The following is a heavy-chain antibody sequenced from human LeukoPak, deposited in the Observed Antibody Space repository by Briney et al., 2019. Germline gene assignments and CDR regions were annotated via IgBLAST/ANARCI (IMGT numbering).Heavy chain of an antibody. CDR3: AREFCGGLCFDY. V-gene: IGHV6-1*01. J-gene: IGHJ4*02. CDR2: TYYRSMFYN. CDR1: GDSVSSNTAA. D-gene: IGHD2-21*01. Sequence: SQTLSLTCAISGDSVSSNTAAWNWIRQSPSRGLEWLGRTYYRSMFYNDYAVSVKSRITINPDTSKNQLSLQLNSVTPEDTAVYYCAREFCGGLCFDYWGQGTLVTVSS.